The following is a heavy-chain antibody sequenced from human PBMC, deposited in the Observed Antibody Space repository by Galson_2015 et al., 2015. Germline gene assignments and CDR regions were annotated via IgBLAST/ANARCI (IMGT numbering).Heavy chain of an antibody. CDR1: GFTFSSYW. J-gene: IGHJ6*03. CDR2: IRSDGSGI. Sequence: SLRLSCAASGFTFSSYWMDWVRHAPGKGLVWVSRIRSDGSGITYADSVKGRFTISRDNAKNTLYLQMNSLRAEDTAVYYCAREGGLVIPAAYMDVWGKGTTVTVSS. D-gene: IGHD2-2*01. CDR3: AREGGLVIPAAYMDV. V-gene: IGHV3-74*01.